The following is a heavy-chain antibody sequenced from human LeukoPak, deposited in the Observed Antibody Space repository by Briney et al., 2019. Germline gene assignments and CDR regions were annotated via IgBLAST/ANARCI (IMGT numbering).Heavy chain of an antibody. CDR1: GFTFSSYA. V-gene: IGHV3-23*01. Sequence: KTGGSLRLSCAASGFTFSSYAMSWVRQAPGKGLEWVSAISGSGGSTYYADSVKGRFTISRDNSKNTLYLQMNSLRAEDTAVYYCATRSGSYYNQSYWGQGTLVTVSS. CDR2: ISGSGGST. J-gene: IGHJ4*02. D-gene: IGHD3-10*01. CDR3: ATRSGSYYNQSY.